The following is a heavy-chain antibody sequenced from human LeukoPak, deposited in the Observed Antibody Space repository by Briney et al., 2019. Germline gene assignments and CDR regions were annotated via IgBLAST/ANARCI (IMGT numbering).Heavy chain of an antibody. D-gene: IGHD3-22*01. V-gene: IGHV3-23*01. CDR3: AKNVDSSGYYY. CDR2: ISGSGGST. Sequence: GGSLRLSCAASGFTFSSYAMSWVRQAPGKGLEWVSAISGSGGSTYYADSVKGRFTISGENSKNTLYLQMNSLRAQDTAVYYCAKNVDSSGYYYWGQGTLVTVSS. J-gene: IGHJ4*02. CDR1: GFTFSSYA.